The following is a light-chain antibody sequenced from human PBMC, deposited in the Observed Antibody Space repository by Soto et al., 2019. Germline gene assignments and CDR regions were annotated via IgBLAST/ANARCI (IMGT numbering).Light chain of an antibody. J-gene: IGKJ1*01. CDR3: QQRYSTPWT. CDR1: QRITKY. CDR2: GAS. V-gene: IGKV1-39*01. Sequence: DIQMTQSPSSLSTSVGDRVTITCRASQRITKYLNWYQQKPGKAPKLLIYGASNLQSGVTSRFSGSGSGTDFTLTISSLQPEDFATYYCQQRYSTPWTFGLGTKVEIK.